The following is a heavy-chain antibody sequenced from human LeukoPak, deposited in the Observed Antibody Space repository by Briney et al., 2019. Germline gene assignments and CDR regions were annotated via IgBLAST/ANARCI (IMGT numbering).Heavy chain of an antibody. CDR1: GFTFGDYA. CDR2: IRGKAYGGTT. J-gene: IGHJ4*02. D-gene: IGHD6-19*01. V-gene: IGHV3-49*04. Sequence: PGGSLRLSCTASGFTFGDYAMSWVRQAPGKGLEWVGFIRGKAYGGTTEYAASVKGRFTISRDDSKSIAYLQMNSLKTEDTAVYYCTRDKQWLADFDYWGQGTLVTVSS. CDR3: TRDKQWLADFDY.